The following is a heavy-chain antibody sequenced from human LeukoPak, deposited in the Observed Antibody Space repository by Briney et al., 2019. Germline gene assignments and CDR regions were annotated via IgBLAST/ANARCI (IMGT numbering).Heavy chain of an antibody. V-gene: IGHV3-30*04. CDR1: GFTFSSSA. CDR3: ARSRSASTSGLYDYFDY. CDR2: ISYDGSKK. J-gene: IGHJ4*02. Sequence: QPGRSLRLSCAASGFTFSSSAMQWVRQAPGKGLEWVAVISYDGSKKYYADSVKGRFTISRDDSKNTLYLQMNSLRGEDTAVYYCARSRSASTSGLYDYFDYWGRGTLVTVSS. D-gene: IGHD6-19*01.